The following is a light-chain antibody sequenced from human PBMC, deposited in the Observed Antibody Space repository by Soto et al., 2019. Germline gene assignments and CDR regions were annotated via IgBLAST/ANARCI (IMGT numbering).Light chain of an antibody. CDR3: QQYSRSPRT. J-gene: IGKJ1*01. Sequence: EIVLTQSPCTLSLSPGERSALSCRASQSVSSNYLAWYQQKPGQAPRLLIYGASSRATGTPDRFSGSGSGTGFTLTISRLEPEDFAVYYCQQYSRSPRTFGQGTKVDNK. V-gene: IGKV3-20*01. CDR1: QSVSSNY. CDR2: GAS.